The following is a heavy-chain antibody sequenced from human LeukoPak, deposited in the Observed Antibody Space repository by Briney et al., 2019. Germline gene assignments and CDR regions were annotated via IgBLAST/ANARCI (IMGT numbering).Heavy chain of an antibody. CDR3: ARHPRSKRLLGAFDI. Sequence: PSETLSLTCTVSGGSISSYYWSWIRQPPGKGLEWIGYIYYSGSTNYNPSLKSRVTISVDTSKNQFSLKLSSVTAADTAVYYCARHPRSKRLLGAFDIWGQGTMVTVSS. CDR2: IYYSGST. CDR1: GGSISSYY. J-gene: IGHJ3*02. D-gene: IGHD3-10*01. V-gene: IGHV4-59*08.